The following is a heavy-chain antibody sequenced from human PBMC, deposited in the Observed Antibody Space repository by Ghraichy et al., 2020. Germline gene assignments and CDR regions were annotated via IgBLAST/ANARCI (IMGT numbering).Heavy chain of an antibody. V-gene: IGHV4-4*07. Sequence: SETLSLTCTVSGGSISSYYWYWIRQLAGKGLEWIGRIYTTGSTDYNPSLESRVTMSVDTSKKQISLELRSVSAADTAVYYCARAAWEPLTRNYYELDVWGQGTTVTVSS. CDR1: GGSISSYY. J-gene: IGHJ6*02. CDR3: ARAAWEPLTRNYYELDV. D-gene: IGHD1-14*01. CDR2: IYTTGST.